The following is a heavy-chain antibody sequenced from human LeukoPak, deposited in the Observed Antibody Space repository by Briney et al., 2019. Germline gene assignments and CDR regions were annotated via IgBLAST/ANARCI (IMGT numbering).Heavy chain of an antibody. Sequence: QAGGSLRLSCAASGFSFSSYGLHWVRQAPGKGLEWVAVISYDATNKYYADSVRGRFTISRDNSKNTLYLQMNSLRAEDTAVYYCATSPVTMVRGVVDYWGQGTLVTVSS. CDR2: ISYDATNK. CDR1: GFSFSSYG. CDR3: ATSPVTMVRGVVDY. J-gene: IGHJ4*02. D-gene: IGHD3-10*01. V-gene: IGHV3-30*03.